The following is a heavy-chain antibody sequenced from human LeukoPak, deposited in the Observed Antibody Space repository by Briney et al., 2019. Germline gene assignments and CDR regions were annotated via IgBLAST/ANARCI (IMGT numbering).Heavy chain of an antibody. CDR2: TFYSGST. V-gene: IGHV4-59*01. D-gene: IGHD4-11*01. J-gene: IGHJ4*02. CDR3: ARSKVGNSNWYLTEY. CDR1: GGSISSYY. Sequence: SETLSLTCTVSGGSISSYYWNWIRQPPGKGLEWIGYTFYSGSTNYNPSLKSRVTISVDTSKNQFSLKVRSVTAADTAVYYCARSKVGNSNWYLTEYWGQGTLVTVSS.